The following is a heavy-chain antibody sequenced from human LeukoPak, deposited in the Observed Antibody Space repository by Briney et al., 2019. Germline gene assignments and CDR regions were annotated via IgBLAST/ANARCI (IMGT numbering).Heavy chain of an antibody. CDR3: TRRGPYCSSTSCYSYYYYMDV. CDR2: IRSKANSYAT. D-gene: IGHD2-2*01. Sequence: PVGSLKLSCAASGFTFSGSAMHWVRQASGKGLEWVGRIRSKANSYATAYAASVKGRFTISRDDSKNTAYLQMNSLKTEDTAVYYCTRRGPYCSSTSCYSYYYYMDVWGKGTTVTVSS. V-gene: IGHV3-73*01. CDR1: GFTFSGSA. J-gene: IGHJ6*03.